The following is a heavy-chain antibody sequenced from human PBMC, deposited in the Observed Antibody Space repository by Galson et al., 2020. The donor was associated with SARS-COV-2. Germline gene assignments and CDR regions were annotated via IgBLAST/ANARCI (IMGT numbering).Heavy chain of an antibody. CDR1: GGSFSGYY. CDR2: ITPTGSI. V-gene: IGHV4-34*01. J-gene: IGHJ4*02. CDR3: ARGTRDVTMIVMIVTTASYYLDF. D-gene: IGHD3-22*01. Sequence: SQASETLSLTCAVYGGSFSGYYWGWIRQPPGKGLEWIGEITPTGSISYNPSLKSRLTISKETSKNQFSLRLSSVTAADTAMYFCARGTRDVTMIVMIVTTASYYLDFWCQGSLVTVSS.